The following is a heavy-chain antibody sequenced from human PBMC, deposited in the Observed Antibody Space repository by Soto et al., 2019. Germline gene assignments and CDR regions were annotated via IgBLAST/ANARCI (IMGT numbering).Heavy chain of an antibody. V-gene: IGHV1-69*01. CDR3: AASSSVAAAGYFKF. CDR2: ISPLFSTT. CDR1: GDLFNNYA. J-gene: IGHJ4*02. Sequence: QVQLVQSGAEVKEPGSLVTVSCKATGDLFNNYAFNWARQAPGQGLEWMGRISPLFSTTNYVQKFQGRVTIGADELTTIVYLEVSNLESEDTAMYYCAASSSVAAAGYFKFWGQGTLVTVSP. D-gene: IGHD6-13*01.